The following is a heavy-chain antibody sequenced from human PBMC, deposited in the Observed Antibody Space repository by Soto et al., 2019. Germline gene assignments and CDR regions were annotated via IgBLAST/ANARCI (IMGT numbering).Heavy chain of an antibody. Sequence: GGSLRLSCAASGFTLSSYSMNWVRQAPGKGLGWVSSISSSSSYIYYADSVKGRFTISRDNAKNSLYLQMNSLRAEDTAVYYCATLDTAMVTRGYYYGMDVWGQGTTVTVSS. J-gene: IGHJ6*02. V-gene: IGHV3-21*01. CDR3: ATLDTAMVTRGYYYGMDV. D-gene: IGHD5-18*01. CDR1: GFTLSSYS. CDR2: ISSSSSYI.